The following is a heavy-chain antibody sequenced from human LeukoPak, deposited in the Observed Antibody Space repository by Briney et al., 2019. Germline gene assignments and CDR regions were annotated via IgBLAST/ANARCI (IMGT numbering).Heavy chain of an antibody. V-gene: IGHV3-21*01. CDR1: GFTFSSYS. D-gene: IGHD6-19*01. Sequence: GGFLRLSCAASGFTFSSYSMNWVRQAPGKGLEWVSSISSSSSYIYYADSVKGRFTISRDNAKNSLYLQMNSLRAEDTAVYYCARDSSGWYDYWGQGTLVTVSS. CDR2: ISSSSSYI. J-gene: IGHJ4*02. CDR3: ARDSSGWYDY.